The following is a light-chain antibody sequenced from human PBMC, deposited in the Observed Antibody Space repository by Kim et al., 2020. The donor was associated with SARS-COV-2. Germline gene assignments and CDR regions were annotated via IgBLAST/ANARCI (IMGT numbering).Light chain of an antibody. V-gene: IGLV1-47*01. Sequence: GQEVNLSFSVRSPTIGNNYVYWYPHLPGPAPNLLICRNNHRPSGVPARFSGSKSGTSASLAISGLRSEDEADYYCAAWDDSLSGVVFGGGTQLTVL. CDR2: RNN. CDR3: AAWDDSLSGVV. J-gene: IGLJ2*01. CDR1: SPTIGNNY.